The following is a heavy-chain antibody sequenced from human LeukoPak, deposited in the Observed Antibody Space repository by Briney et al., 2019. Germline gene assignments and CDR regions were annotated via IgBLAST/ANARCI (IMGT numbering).Heavy chain of an antibody. J-gene: IGHJ4*02. Sequence: SQTLSLTCTVSADSLSSGGHSSACMRRLPGNGRDSLVFTHHSRTTRHNQSLKDRVAISVDASRKPFALRMSPVTAADTAIYYCARGGNRFGGFYFDYWGQGIQVIVSS. D-gene: IGHD3-10*01. CDR3: ARGGNRFGGFYFDY. CDR1: ADSLSSGGHS. CDR2: THHSRTT. V-gene: IGHV4-31*03.